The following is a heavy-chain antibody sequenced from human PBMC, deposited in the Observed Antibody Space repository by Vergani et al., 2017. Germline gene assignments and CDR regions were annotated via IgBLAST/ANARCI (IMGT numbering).Heavy chain of an antibody. Sequence: QVQLQQWGAGLLKPSETLSLTCAVYGGSFSGYYWSWIRQPPGKGLEWIGYIYYSGSTNYNPSLKSRVTISVDTSKNQFSLKLSSVTAADTAVYYCARTPAAGIAAAGPIYYWGQGTLVTVSS. V-gene: IGHV4-34*11. CDR2: IYYSGST. CDR1: GGSFSGYY. J-gene: IGHJ4*02. CDR3: ARTPAAGIAAAGPIYY. D-gene: IGHD6-13*01.